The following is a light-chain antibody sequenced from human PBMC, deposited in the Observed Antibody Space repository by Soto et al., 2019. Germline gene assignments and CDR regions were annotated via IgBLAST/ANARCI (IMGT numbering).Light chain of an antibody. J-gene: IGKJ2*01. CDR2: GAS. CDR3: QQYTSSRMYT. V-gene: IGKV3-20*01. Sequence: EIVLTQSPGTLSLSPGERATLSCRASQSVSSSYLAWYQRKPGQAPRLLIYGASSRATGIPDRFSGSGSGTDFTLTISRLEPEDFAVYYCQQYTSSRMYTFGQGTKLEIK. CDR1: QSVSSSY.